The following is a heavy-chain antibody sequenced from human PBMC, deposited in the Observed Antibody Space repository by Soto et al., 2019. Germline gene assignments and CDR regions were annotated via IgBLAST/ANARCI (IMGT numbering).Heavy chain of an antibody. CDR2: IKSKTDGGTT. D-gene: IGHD6-19*01. V-gene: IGHV3-15*07. Sequence: GGSLRLSCAASGFTFSNAWMNWVRQAPGKGLEWVGRIKSKTDGGTTDYAAPVKGRFTISRDDSKNTLYLQMNSLRAEDTAVYYCARDIAVAVSNWYFDLWGRGTLVTVSS. CDR3: ARDIAVAVSNWYFDL. J-gene: IGHJ2*01. CDR1: GFTFSNAW.